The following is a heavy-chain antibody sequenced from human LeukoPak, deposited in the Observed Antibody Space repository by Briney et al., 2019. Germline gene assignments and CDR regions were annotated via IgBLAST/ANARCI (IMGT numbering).Heavy chain of an antibody. CDR2: IYYSGST. Sequence: SETLSLTCTVSGGSISSYYWSWIRQPPGKGLEWIGYIYYSGSTNYNPSLKSRVTISVDTSKNQFSLKLSSVTAADTAVYYCASWTRGYSSSWHVSPYFDYWGQGTLVTVSS. V-gene: IGHV4-59*01. D-gene: IGHD6-13*01. J-gene: IGHJ4*02. CDR3: ASWTRGYSSSWHVSPYFDY. CDR1: GGSISSYY.